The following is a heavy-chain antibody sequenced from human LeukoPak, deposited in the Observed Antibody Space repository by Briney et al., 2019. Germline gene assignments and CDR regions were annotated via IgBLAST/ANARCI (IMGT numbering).Heavy chain of an antibody. Sequence: GASVKVSCKVSGYTLTELSMHWVRQAPGKGLEWMGGFDPEDGETIYAQKFQGRVTMTEDTSTDTAYMELSSLRSEDTAVYYCATDGPYYYDSSGYYESWGQGTLVTVSS. V-gene: IGHV1-24*01. J-gene: IGHJ5*02. CDR1: GYTLTELS. CDR3: ATDGPYYYDSSGYYES. CDR2: FDPEDGET. D-gene: IGHD3-22*01.